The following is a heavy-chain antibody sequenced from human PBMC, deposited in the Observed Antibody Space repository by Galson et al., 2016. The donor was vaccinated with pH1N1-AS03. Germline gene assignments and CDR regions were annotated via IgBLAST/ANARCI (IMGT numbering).Heavy chain of an antibody. D-gene: IGHD5-12*01. V-gene: IGHV3-21*01. CDR2: IDPTSTYI. J-gene: IGHJ4*02. Sequence: MHWVRQAPGKGLEWVSSIDPTSTYIYYADSPTGRFTISRDNAFNSLYLQKNSLRVDHTAVYFCTRSAPRGGHEPFDFWGQGTLVTVSP. CDR3: TRSAPRGGHEPFDF.